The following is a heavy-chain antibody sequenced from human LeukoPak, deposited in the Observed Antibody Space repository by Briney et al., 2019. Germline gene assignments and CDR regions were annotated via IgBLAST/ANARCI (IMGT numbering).Heavy chain of an antibody. V-gene: IGHV4-34*01. Sequence: SGTLSLTCAVYGGSFSGYYWSRIRQPPGKGLEWIGESNHSGSTNYNPSLKSRVTISVDTSKNQFSLKLSSVTAADTAVYYCATAHGRYCSSTSCSRRRFFDLWGRGTLVTVSS. J-gene: IGHJ2*01. CDR3: ATAHGRYCSSTSCSRRRFFDL. D-gene: IGHD2-2*01. CDR1: GGSFSGYY. CDR2: SNHSGST.